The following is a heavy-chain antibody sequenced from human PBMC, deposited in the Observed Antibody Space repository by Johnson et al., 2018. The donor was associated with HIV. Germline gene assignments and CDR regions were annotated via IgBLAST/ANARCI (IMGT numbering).Heavy chain of an antibody. Sequence: VQLVESGGGLVQPGRSLRLSCAASGFRFDDYGMTWVRQAPGKGLEWVSGINWNGDSAGYADSVKGRFTISRDNAKHSLYDGSNKYYADSVKGRFTISRDKSKYTLYLQMNSRRAEDTAVYYCAKDWARIAAAQFDIWGQGTIVTVSS. CDR2: INWNGDSA. CDR3: ISRDKSKYTLYLQMNSRRAEDTAVYYCAKDWARIAAAQFDI. V-gene: IGHV3-20*01. D-gene: IGHD3-10*01. CDR1: GFRFDDYG. J-gene: IGHJ3*02.